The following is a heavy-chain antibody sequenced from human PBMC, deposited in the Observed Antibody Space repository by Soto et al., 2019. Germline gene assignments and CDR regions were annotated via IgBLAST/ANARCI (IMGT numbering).Heavy chain of an antibody. CDR3: ARGDYGDYYYYGMDV. D-gene: IGHD4-17*01. CDR1: GFTFSSYA. J-gene: IGHJ6*02. V-gene: IGHV3-23*01. CDR2: ISGSGGST. Sequence: GGSLRLSCAASGFTFSSYAMSWVRQAPGKGLEWVSAISGSGGSTYYADSVKGRFTISRDNSKNTLYLQMNSLRAEDTAVYYCARGDYGDYYYYGMDVWGQGTTVTVSS.